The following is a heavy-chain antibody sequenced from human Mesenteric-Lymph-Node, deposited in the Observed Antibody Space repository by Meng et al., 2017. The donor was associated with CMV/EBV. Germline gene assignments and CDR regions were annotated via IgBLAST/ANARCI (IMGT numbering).Heavy chain of an antibody. J-gene: IGHJ6*02. CDR2: TIPVIDTP. D-gene: IGHD1-26*01. Sequence: ASGGTFSSYAISWVRQAPGQGLEWMGGTIPVIDTPKYAQNFQGRVTITADKSTSTAYMELSGLRSDDTAVYYCATDGGGTYSFRLDVWGQGTMVTVSS. CDR3: ATDGGGTYSFRLDV. CDR1: GGTFSSYA. V-gene: IGHV1-69*06.